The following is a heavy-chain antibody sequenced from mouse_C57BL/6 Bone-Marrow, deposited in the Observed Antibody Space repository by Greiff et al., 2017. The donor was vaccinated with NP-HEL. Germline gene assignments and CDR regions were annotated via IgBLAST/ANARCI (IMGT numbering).Heavy chain of an antibody. J-gene: IGHJ3*01. Sequence: QVHVKQSGAELVKPGASVKISCKASGYAFSSYWMNWVKQRPGKGLEWIGQIYPGDGDTNYNGKFKGKATLTADKSSSTAYMQLSSLTSEDSAVYFCARTITGRGFAYWGQGTLVTVSA. CDR3: ARTITGRGFAY. V-gene: IGHV1-80*01. CDR2: IYPGDGDT. CDR1: GYAFSSYW. D-gene: IGHD4-1*01.